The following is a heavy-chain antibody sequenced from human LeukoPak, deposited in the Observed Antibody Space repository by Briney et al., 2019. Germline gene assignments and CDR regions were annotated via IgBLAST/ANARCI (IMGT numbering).Heavy chain of an antibody. Sequence: GGSLRLSCAASGVTLSSYWMSWVRQAPGKGLEWVGNIKQDGNEKYYVDSVKGRLTISSDNAKNSLYLQMNSLRAEDTAVYYCARENIAAAGGDYWGQGTLVTVSS. CDR3: ARENIAAAGGDY. V-gene: IGHV3-7*03. CDR2: IKQDGNEK. CDR1: GVTLSSYW. J-gene: IGHJ4*02. D-gene: IGHD6-13*01.